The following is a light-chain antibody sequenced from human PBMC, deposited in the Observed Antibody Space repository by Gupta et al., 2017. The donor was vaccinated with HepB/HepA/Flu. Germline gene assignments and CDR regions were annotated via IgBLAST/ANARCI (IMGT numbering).Light chain of an antibody. Sequence: EIVLTQSPGTLSLSPGERATLSCRASQSIGISSLAWYQHQRGQPPRLLIYDASSRATGIPDRFSGSGSGTDFTLTISRLEPEDFAVYYCQQYVTSPITFGQGTRLEIK. CDR3: QQYVTSPIT. J-gene: IGKJ5*01. CDR2: DAS. CDR1: QSIGISS. V-gene: IGKV3-20*01.